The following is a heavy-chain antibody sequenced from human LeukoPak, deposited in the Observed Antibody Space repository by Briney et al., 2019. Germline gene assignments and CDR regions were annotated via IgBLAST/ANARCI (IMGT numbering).Heavy chain of an antibody. J-gene: IGHJ4*02. CDR3: ARVRRLERHPFDY. CDR1: GGSISSSNW. V-gene: IGHV4-4*02. CDR2: IYHSGST. D-gene: IGHD1-1*01. Sequence: SETLSLTCAVSGGSISSSNWWSWVRQPPGKGLEWIGEIYHSGSTNYNPSLKSRVTISVDKSKNQFSLKLSSVTAADTAVYYCARVRRLERHPFDYWGQGTLVTVSS.